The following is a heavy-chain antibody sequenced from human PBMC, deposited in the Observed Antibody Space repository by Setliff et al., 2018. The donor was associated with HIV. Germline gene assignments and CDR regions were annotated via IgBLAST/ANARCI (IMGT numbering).Heavy chain of an antibody. Sequence: ASVKVSCKASGYSFGSYFMHWVRQAPGQGLEWMGRSIPILGIGNDEQAQKFKGRVTFTADKSTSTVYMELSSLRSEDTAVYYCAGGYGSHAFDIWGQGTMVTVSS. CDR2: SIPILGIG. D-gene: IGHD3-10*01. J-gene: IGHJ3*02. CDR1: GYSFGSYF. V-gene: IGHV1-69*04. CDR3: AGGYGSHAFDI.